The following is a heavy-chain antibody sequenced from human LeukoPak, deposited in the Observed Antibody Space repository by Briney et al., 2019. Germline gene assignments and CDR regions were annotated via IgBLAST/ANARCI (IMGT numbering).Heavy chain of an antibody. J-gene: IGHJ5*02. V-gene: IGHV3-21*01. Sequence: GGSLRLSCAASGFTFSSYSMNWVRQAPGKGLEWVSSISSSSSYIYYADSVKGRFTISRDNAKNSLYLQMNSLRAEDTAVYYCARDGSYYYDRSGYPNWFDPWGQGTLVTVSS. CDR2: ISSSSSYI. CDR3: ARDGSYYYDRSGYPNWFDP. CDR1: GFTFSSYS. D-gene: IGHD3-22*01.